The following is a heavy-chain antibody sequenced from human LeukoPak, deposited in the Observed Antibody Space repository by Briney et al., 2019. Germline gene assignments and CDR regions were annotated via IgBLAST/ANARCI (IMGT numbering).Heavy chain of an antibody. CDR1: GFTFSSYS. V-gene: IGHV3-23*01. J-gene: IGHJ4*02. D-gene: IGHD5-24*01. Sequence: PGGSLRLSCAASGFTFSSYSMNWVRQAPGKGLEWVSGISPGGDITYYADSVRGRFTISRDNSKNTVYLQMNSLRAEDTAVYYCAKDDAWLQFNSWGQGTLVTVSS. CDR2: ISPGGDIT. CDR3: AKDDAWLQFNS.